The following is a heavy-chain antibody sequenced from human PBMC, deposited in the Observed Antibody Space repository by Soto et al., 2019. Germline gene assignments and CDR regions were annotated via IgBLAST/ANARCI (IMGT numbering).Heavy chain of an antibody. CDR1: WYTIINFD. J-gene: IGHJ5*02. CDR2: MNPGSGKT. Sequence: SVKVARKASWYTIINFDIGWRRHAAGQGLEWLGWMNPGSGKTGYASKFQGRVAMTRDASTGTSHLELSSLTSDDTAVYYCARMASAGTLNWFDPWGQGTLVTVSS. D-gene: IGHD6-13*01. V-gene: IGHV1-8*02. CDR3: ARMASAGTLNWFDP.